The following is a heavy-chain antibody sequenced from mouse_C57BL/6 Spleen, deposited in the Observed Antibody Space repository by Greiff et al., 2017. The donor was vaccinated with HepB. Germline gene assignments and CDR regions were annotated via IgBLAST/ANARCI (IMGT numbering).Heavy chain of an antibody. J-gene: IGHJ4*01. CDR2: IYPRSGNT. D-gene: IGHD3-3*01. CDR1: GYTFTSYG. V-gene: IGHV1-81*01. CDR3: ARTGGTYYAMDY. Sequence: QVLLQQSGAELARPGASVKLSCKASGYTFTSYGISWVKQKTGQGLEWIGEIYPRSGNTYYNEKFKGKATLTADKSSSTAYMELRSLTSEDSAVYFGARTGGTYYAMDYWGQGTSVTVSS.